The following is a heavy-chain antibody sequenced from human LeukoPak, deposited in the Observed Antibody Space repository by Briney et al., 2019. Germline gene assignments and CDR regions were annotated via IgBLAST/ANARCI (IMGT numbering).Heavy chain of an antibody. CDR2: SYYSGST. CDR1: GGSISSSSYY. CDR3: ARAYSSSWYYFDY. D-gene: IGHD6-13*01. Sequence: SETLSLTCTVSGGSISSSSYYWGWIRQPPGKGLEWNGSSYYSGSTYYNPSLKSRVTISVDTSKNQFSLKLSSVTAADTAVYYCARAYSSSWYYFDYWGQGTLVTVSS. J-gene: IGHJ4*02. V-gene: IGHV4-39*01.